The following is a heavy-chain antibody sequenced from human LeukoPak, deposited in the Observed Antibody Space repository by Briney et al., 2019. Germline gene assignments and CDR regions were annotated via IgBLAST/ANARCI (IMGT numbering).Heavy chain of an antibody. CDR3: AKDDAWLQYGD. J-gene: IGHJ4*02. CDR1: GFTFSSHG. Sequence: GGTLRLSCAASGFTFSSHGMNWVRQAPGKGLEWVSGISPNGVITYYADSVKGRFTISRDNSKGTVSLQMNSLRPEDTAVYYCAKDDAWLQYGDWGRGTLVTVSS. CDR2: ISPNGVIT. D-gene: IGHD5-24*01. V-gene: IGHV3-23*01.